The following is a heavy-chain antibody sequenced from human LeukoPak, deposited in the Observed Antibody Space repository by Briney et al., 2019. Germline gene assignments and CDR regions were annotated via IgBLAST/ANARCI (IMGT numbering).Heavy chain of an antibody. J-gene: IGHJ4*02. D-gene: IGHD2-15*01. CDR2: ISYDGSNK. V-gene: IGHV3-30*01. CDR1: GFTFSSYA. CDR3: ARSGVTAYCSGGSCPTKN. Sequence: PGGSLRLSCAASGFTFSSYAMHWVRQAPGKGLEWVAVISYDGSNKYYADSVKGRFTISRDNSKNTLYLQMNSLRAEDTAVYYCARSGVTAYCSGGSCPTKNWGQGTLVTVSS.